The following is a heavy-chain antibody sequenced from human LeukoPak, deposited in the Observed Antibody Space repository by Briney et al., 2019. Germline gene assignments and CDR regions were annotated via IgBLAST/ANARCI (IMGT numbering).Heavy chain of an antibody. V-gene: IGHV3-53*01. CDR2: IYSGGGT. Sequence: GGSLGLSCAASGFTVSSNYMSWVRQAPGKGLKWVSVIYSGGGTYYADSVKGRFTISRDNSKNTLYLQMNSLRAEDTAVYYCARVQWLSFDYWGQGTLVTVSS. D-gene: IGHD3-22*01. J-gene: IGHJ4*02. CDR3: ARVQWLSFDY. CDR1: GFTVSSNY.